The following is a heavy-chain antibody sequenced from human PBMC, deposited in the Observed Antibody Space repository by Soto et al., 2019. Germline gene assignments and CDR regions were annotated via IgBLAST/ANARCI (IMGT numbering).Heavy chain of an antibody. CDR3: LSKRTTVTTQAYFDY. V-gene: IGHV4-39*01. Sequence: PSETLSLTCTVSGGSVTNSSYYWGWIRQSPGKGLEWIGSVYYRGRSYSKSSVKSRVTISVDTSKNQFSLNLNSVTASDTAVYFCLSKRTTVTTQAYFDYWGPGALVTVSS. CDR1: GGSVTNSSYY. J-gene: IGHJ4*02. CDR2: VYYRGRS. D-gene: IGHD4-4*01.